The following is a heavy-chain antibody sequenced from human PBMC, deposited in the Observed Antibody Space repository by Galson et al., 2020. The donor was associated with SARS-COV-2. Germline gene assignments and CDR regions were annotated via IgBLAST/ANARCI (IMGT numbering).Heavy chain of an antibody. J-gene: IGHJ4*02. Sequence: SETLSLTCTVSGGSISSSRDYWGWIRQPPGKGLEWIASITYSGTTYYNMSLKSRVTISVDTSKNQFSLKLSSVTAADTAVYYCARDRIQLWSVIDYWGQGTLVTVSS. V-gene: IGHV4-39*07. CDR2: ITYSGTT. D-gene: IGHD5-18*01. CDR1: GGSISSSRDY. CDR3: ARDRIQLWSVIDY.